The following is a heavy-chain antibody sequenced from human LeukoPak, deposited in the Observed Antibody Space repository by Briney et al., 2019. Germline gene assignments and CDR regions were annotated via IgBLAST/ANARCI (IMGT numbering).Heavy chain of an antibody. CDR2: IYSGGST. V-gene: IGHV3-66*02. J-gene: IGHJ4*02. Sequence: GGSLRLSCAASGFTVSSNYMSWVRQAPGKGLEWVSVIYSGGSTYYADSVKGRFTISRGNSKNTLYLQMNSLRAEDTAVYYCARSVALYYFDYWGQGTLVTVSS. CDR1: GFTVSSNY. CDR3: ARSVALYYFDY.